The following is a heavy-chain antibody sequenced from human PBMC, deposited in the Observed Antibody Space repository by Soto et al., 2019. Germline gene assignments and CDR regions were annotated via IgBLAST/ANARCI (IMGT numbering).Heavy chain of an antibody. CDR1: GYTFTSYG. D-gene: IGHD6-19*01. V-gene: IGHV1-18*04. J-gene: IGHJ6*02. CDR3: AGGIAVAGTLGYYYGMDV. CDR2: ISAYNGNT. Sequence: ASVKVSCKASGYTFTSYGISWVRQAPGQGLEWMGWISAYNGNTNYAQKLQGRVTMTTDTSTSTAYVELRSLRSDDTAVYYCAGGIAVAGTLGYYYGMDVWGQGTTVTVSS.